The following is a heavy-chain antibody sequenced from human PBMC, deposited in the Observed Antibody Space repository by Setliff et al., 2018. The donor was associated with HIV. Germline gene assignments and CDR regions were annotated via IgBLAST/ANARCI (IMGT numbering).Heavy chain of an antibody. CDR2: IYFSGST. Sequence: PSETLSLTCTVSGGSFSSVSYYWNWIRQPAGKGLEWIGRIYFSGSTNYSPSLKSRVTISVDTSKKQFSLKLRSVTAADTAVYYCARSSYYGSGSYTDYWGQGTLVTVSS. CDR1: GGSFSSVSYY. J-gene: IGHJ4*02. V-gene: IGHV4-61*02. D-gene: IGHD3-10*01. CDR3: ARSSYYGSGSYTDY.